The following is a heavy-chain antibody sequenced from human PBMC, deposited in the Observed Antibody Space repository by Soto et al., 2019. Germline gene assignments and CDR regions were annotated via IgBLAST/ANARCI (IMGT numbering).Heavy chain of an antibody. V-gene: IGHV3-23*01. J-gene: IGHJ4*02. CDR1: GFTFSSYA. Sequence: GSLRLSCAASGFTFSSYAMSWVRQAPGKGLEWVSAISGSGGSTYYADSVKGRFTISRDNSKNTLYLQMNSLRAEDTAVYYCAKGDRNIVVVPAAIFDYWGQGTLVTVSS. CDR2: ISGSGGST. CDR3: AKGDRNIVVVPAAIFDY. D-gene: IGHD2-2*01.